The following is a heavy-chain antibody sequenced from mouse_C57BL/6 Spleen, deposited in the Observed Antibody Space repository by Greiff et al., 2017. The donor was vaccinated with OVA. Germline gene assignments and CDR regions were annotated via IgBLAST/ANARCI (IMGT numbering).Heavy chain of an antibody. V-gene: IGHV5-16*01. CDR1: GFTFSDYY. CDR2: INYDGSST. D-gene: IGHD2-4*01. J-gene: IGHJ4*01. Sequence: EVHLVESEGGLVQPGSSMKLSCTASGFTFSDYYMAWVRQVPEKGLEWVANINYDGSSTYYLDSLKSRFIISRDNAKNILYLQMSSLKSEDTATYYCARDFGDYEDYAMDYWGQGTSVTVSS. CDR3: ARDFGDYEDYAMDY.